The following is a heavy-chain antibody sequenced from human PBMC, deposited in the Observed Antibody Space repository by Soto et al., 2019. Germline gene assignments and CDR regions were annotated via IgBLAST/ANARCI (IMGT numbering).Heavy chain of an antibody. D-gene: IGHD3-22*01. CDR3: AKDFYYYDSSGYAG. V-gene: IGHV3-23*01. CDR2: ISTSVGST. Sequence: GGSLRLSCAASGFTFSTYAMGWVRQAPGKGLEWVSAISTSVGSTHYTDSVKGRFTISRDNSKNTLYLQMNSLRAEDTAVYYCAKDFYYYDSSGYAGWGQGTLVTVSS. J-gene: IGHJ4*02. CDR1: GFTFSTYA.